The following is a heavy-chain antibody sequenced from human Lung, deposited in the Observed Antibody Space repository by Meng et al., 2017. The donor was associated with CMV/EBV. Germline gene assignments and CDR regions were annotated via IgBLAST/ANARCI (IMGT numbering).Heavy chain of an antibody. Sequence: SXXVSXKASGGTFSSYKIDWVRQAPGQGLEWVGRIIPVLGIANYAQKFQGRVMITADKSTSTAYMEVSSLRSEDTAVYYCASGPYDFWTGYHPIEYWGQGTLVTVSS. CDR3: ASGPYDFWTGYHPIEY. CDR2: IIPVLGIA. CDR1: GGTFSSYK. V-gene: IGHV1-69*02. J-gene: IGHJ4*02. D-gene: IGHD3-3*01.